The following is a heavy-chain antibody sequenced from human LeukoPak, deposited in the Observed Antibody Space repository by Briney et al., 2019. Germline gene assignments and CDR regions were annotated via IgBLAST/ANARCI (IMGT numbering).Heavy chain of an antibody. CDR3: ARDPWYSNEPASDY. CDR1: GGSISSSSYY. CDR2: IYYSGST. Sequence: PSETLSLTCTVSGGSISSSSYYWGWIRQPPGKGLEWIGSIYYSGSTWSSLKSRVTISIDTSKNKFSLKLNSVTAADTAVYYCARDPWYSNEPASDYWGQGTLVTVSS. D-gene: IGHD6-13*01. J-gene: IGHJ4*02. V-gene: IGHV4-39*07.